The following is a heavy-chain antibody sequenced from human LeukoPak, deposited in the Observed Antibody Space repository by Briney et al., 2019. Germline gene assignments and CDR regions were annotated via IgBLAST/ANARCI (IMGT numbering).Heavy chain of an antibody. CDR2: IYTSGST. D-gene: IGHD1-26*01. CDR3: ARDLGATGRLGAFDI. CDR1: GGSISSSNYY. V-gene: IGHV4-39*07. Sequence: SETLSLTCTVSGGSISSSNYYWGWIRQPPGKGLEWIGRIYTSGSTNYNPSLKSRVTMAVDTSKNQFSLKLSSVTAADTAVYYCARDLGATGRLGAFDIWGQGTMVTVSS. J-gene: IGHJ3*02.